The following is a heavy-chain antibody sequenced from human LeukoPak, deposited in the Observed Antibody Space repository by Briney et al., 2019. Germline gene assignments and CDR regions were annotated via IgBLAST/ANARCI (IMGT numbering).Heavy chain of an antibody. CDR3: ARDLSGGTGWYFAY. D-gene: IGHD6-19*01. Sequence: GGSLRLSCAASGFTFSDYHMTWIRQAPGKGLEWVSYISASGSTIYYTDSVKGRFTISRDNAKNSLYLQMNSLRAEDTAVCYCARDLSGGTGWYFAYWGQGTLVTVSS. V-gene: IGHV3-11*01. CDR2: ISASGSTI. CDR1: GFTFSDYH. J-gene: IGHJ4*02.